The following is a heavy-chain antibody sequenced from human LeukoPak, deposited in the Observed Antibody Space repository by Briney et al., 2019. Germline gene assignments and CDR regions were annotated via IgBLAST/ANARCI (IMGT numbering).Heavy chain of an antibody. Sequence: GGSLRLSCAASGFTFRSYSMNWVRQAPGKGLEWVSYISDSASTVYYADSVKGRFTISRDNAWNSLYLQMNSLRAEDTAVYYCVRAPMAADGTWFDPWGQGTLVTVSS. J-gene: IGHJ5*02. CDR1: GFTFRSYS. V-gene: IGHV3-48*04. D-gene: IGHD6-13*01. CDR3: VRAPMAADGTWFDP. CDR2: ISDSASTV.